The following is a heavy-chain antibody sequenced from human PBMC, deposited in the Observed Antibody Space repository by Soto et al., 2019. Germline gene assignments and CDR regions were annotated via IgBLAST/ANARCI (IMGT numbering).Heavy chain of an antibody. D-gene: IGHD6-6*01. CDR2: ISGSDDST. Sequence: EVQLLESGGGLVQPGESLSLSCAASGFTFRSYAMSWVRQAPGKGLEWVSVISGSDDSTYYADSVRGRFTISRDNSKNTLYLQINSLRAEDTAVYYCAKMSSSATFDYWGQGTLGTVSS. V-gene: IGHV3-23*01. CDR1: GFTFRSYA. J-gene: IGHJ4*02. CDR3: AKMSSSATFDY.